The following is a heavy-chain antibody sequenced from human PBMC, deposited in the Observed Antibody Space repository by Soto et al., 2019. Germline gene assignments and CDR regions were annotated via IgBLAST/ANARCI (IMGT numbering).Heavy chain of an antibody. D-gene: IGHD6-19*01. Sequence: QVQLVESGGGLVKPGGSLRLSCAASGFTFSDYYMTWIRQAPGKGLEWLSYISGRSSYTRYADSVKGRFTVSRDNAKPSLYLQKDSLRAEDTAVYYCERRRAQWLGQTQYHRFHPWGQGALDTVSS. J-gene: IGHJ5*02. V-gene: IGHV3-11*06. CDR2: ISGRSSYT. CDR1: GFTFSDYY. CDR3: ERRRAQWLGQTQYHRFHP.